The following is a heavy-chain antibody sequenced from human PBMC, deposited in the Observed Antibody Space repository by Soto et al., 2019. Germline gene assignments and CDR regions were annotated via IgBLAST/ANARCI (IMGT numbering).Heavy chain of an antibody. Sequence: QVQLVQSGAEVKEPGASVRVSCKASGYTFSSYGFSWVRQAPGQGLEWVAWISANSGDTNCAQKFQGRVTLTTDTSTSTAYIDLRSLTSDDTAIYYCARDFRDGCGGPSFIYLDFWGQGTLVTVSS. CDR1: GYTFSSYG. CDR3: ARDFRDGCGGPSFIYLDF. J-gene: IGHJ4*02. V-gene: IGHV1-18*01. D-gene: IGHD2-21*01. CDR2: ISANSGDT.